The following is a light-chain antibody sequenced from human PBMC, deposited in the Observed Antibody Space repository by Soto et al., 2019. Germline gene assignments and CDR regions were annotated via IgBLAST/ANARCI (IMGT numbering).Light chain of an antibody. CDR2: DAS. V-gene: IGKV3-11*01. Sequence: DILLTQSQATLSLSPGERAALSCRDRQSVRIYLAWYQQKPGQAPRLLIYDASKRAPGIPVRFSGSGSGTDFTLTISSLEPEDFAVYYCQQRSNWPSTFGGGTKVEVK. CDR3: QQRSNWPST. CDR1: QSVRIY. J-gene: IGKJ4*01.